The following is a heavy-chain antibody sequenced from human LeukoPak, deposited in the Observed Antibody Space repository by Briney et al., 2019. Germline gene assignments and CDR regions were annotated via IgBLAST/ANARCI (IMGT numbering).Heavy chain of an antibody. V-gene: IGHV3-53*01. CDR3: AGGTYYGSGARLGYFDH. CDR1: DFNINNNY. J-gene: IGHJ4*02. D-gene: IGHD3-10*01. CDR2: IDNFGSI. Sequence: PGGSLRLSCAAPDFNINNNYMNWVRQAPGKGLEWVSLIDNFGSIYYRDSVKGRFTISRDISKSTVYLHMNNLSAEDTAVYYCAGGTYYGSGARLGYFDHWDQGILVTVSS.